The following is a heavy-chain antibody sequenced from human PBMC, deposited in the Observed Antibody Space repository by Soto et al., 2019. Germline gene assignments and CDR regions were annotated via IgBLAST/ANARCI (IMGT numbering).Heavy chain of an antibody. CDR3: ASEKFRGVRGYYYGMDV. V-gene: IGHV4-34*01. CDR2: INHSGST. J-gene: IGHJ6*02. CDR1: GGSFSGYY. Sequence: SEPLSLTCAVYGGSFSGYYWSWIRQPPGKGLEWIREINHSGSTNYNPSLTSRVTISVDTSKNQFSLKLSSVTAADTAVYFCASEKFRGVRGYYYGMDVWGQGTTVTVSS. D-gene: IGHD3-10*01.